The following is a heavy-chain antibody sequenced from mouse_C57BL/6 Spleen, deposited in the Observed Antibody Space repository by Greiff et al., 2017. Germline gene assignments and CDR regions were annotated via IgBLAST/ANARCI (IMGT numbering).Heavy chain of an antibody. D-gene: IGHD1-1*01. J-gene: IGHJ4*01. CDR2: IWRGGST. CDR1: GFSLTSYG. Sequence: QVQLQQSGPGLVQPSQSLSITCTVSGFSLTSYGVHWVRQSPGKGLEWLGVIWRGGSTDYNAAFMSRLSITKDNSKSQVFFKMNSLQADDTAIYYCAKINYYGSSYAMDYWGQGTSVTVSS. V-gene: IGHV2-5*01. CDR3: AKINYYGSSYAMDY.